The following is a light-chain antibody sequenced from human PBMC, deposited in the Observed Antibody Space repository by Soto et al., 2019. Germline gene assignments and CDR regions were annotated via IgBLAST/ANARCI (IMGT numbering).Light chain of an antibody. CDR1: QSVDKS. J-gene: IGKJ5*01. Sequence: EVLMTQSPATLSVSPGERATLSCRASQSVDKSLAWYQHKPGQAPRLLIFGTSTRATGIPARFSGSGSGTLFTLTISSLEPEDFEVYYCQQRKNWQVTFGQGTRLEIK. V-gene: IGKV3-15*01. CDR2: GTS. CDR3: QQRKNWQVT.